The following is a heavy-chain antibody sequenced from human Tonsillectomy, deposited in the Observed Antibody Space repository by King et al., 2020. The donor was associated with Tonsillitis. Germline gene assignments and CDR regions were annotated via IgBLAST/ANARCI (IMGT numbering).Heavy chain of an antibody. Sequence: QVQLVESGGGVVQPGRSLRLSCEASGFTFSNYGIHWVRQAPGKGLEWVAVISYDGSFEYYADSVKGRFTISRDNSKNTVYLQMNSLRTEDTAVYYCAKVARSWYDDDAFDIWGQGTMVTVSS. CDR3: AKVARSWYDDDAFDI. J-gene: IGHJ3*02. D-gene: IGHD6-13*01. V-gene: IGHV3-30*18. CDR1: GFTFSNYG. CDR2: ISYDGSFE.